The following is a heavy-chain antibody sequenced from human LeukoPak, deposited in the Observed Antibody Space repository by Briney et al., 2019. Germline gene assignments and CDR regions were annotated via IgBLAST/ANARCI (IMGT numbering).Heavy chain of an antibody. D-gene: IGHD3-22*01. V-gene: IGHV3-74*01. Sequence: PGGSLRLSCAASGFTFSDFWMHWVRQAPGKGLVWVSRINSGGTVTNYADSVKGRLTISRDNAKNTLYLQMNSLRAADTAVYYCAREGAPYDSSGYYPLDYWGQGTLVTVSS. CDR2: INSGGTVT. CDR3: AREGAPYDSSGYYPLDY. CDR1: GFTFSDFW. J-gene: IGHJ4*02.